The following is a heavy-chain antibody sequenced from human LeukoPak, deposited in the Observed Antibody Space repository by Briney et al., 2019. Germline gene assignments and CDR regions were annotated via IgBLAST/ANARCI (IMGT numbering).Heavy chain of an antibody. J-gene: IGHJ4*02. CDR3: AKDQLGARFDY. Sequence: SGGSLRLSCAASGFTFSSYAMHWVRQAPGKGLEWVAVISYDGSNKYYADSVKGRFTISRDNSKNTLYLQMNSLRAEDTAVYYCAKDQLGARFDYWGQGTLVTVSS. D-gene: IGHD7-27*01. CDR2: ISYDGSNK. V-gene: IGHV3-30-3*01. CDR1: GFTFSSYA.